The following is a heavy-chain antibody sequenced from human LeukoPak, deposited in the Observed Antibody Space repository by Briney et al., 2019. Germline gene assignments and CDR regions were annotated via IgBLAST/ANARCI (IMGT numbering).Heavy chain of an antibody. CDR3: ARGGDYSPWFDP. Sequence: SETLSLTCTVSGGSISTNSYYWGWIRQPPGKGLKWIGSIYYSGSTYYNPSLRSRVTISVDKSKNQFSLKLSSVTAADTAVYYCARGGDYSPWFDPWGQGTLVTVSS. J-gene: IGHJ5*02. V-gene: IGHV4-39*07. CDR2: IYYSGST. CDR1: GGSISTNSYY. D-gene: IGHD2-21*02.